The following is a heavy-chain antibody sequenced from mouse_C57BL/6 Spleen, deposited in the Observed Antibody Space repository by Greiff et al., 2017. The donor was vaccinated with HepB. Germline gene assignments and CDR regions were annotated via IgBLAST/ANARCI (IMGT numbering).Heavy chain of an antibody. D-gene: IGHD2-1*01. CDR2: ISYDGSN. CDR3: ATGNLYWYFDV. J-gene: IGHJ1*03. CDR1: GYSITSGYY. V-gene: IGHV3-6*01. Sequence: EVQLQQSGPGLVKPSQSLSLTCSVTGYSITSGYYWNWIRQFPGNKLEWMGYISYDGSNNYNPSLKNRISITRDTSKNQFFLKLNSVTTEDTATYYCATGNLYWYFDVWGTGTTVTVSS.